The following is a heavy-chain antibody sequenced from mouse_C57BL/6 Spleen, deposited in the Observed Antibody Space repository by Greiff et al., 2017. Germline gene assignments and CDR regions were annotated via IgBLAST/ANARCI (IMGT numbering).Heavy chain of an antibody. Sequence: VQLKQSGPGLVKPSQSLSLTCSVTGYSITSGYYWNWIRQFPGNKLEWMGYISYDGSNNYKPSLKNRISITRDTSKNQFFLKLNSVTTEDTATYYCASFITTVVAHWYFDVWGTGTTVTVSS. J-gene: IGHJ1*03. CDR1: GYSITSGYY. D-gene: IGHD1-1*01. CDR3: ASFITTVVAHWYFDV. CDR2: ISYDGSN. V-gene: IGHV3-6*01.